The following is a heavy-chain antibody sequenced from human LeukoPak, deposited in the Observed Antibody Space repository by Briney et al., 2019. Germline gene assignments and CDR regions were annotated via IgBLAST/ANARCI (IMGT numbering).Heavy chain of an antibody. CDR3: ARRVAQLETAYFDY. CDR1: GGSISSYY. J-gene: IGHJ4*02. Sequence: SETLSLTCTVSGGSISSYYWSWIRQPPGKGLEWIGYIYYSGSTNYNPSLKSRVTISVDTSKNQFSLKLSSVTAADTAVYYCARRVAQLETAYFDYWGQGTLVTVSS. CDR2: IYYSGST. D-gene: IGHD6-13*01. V-gene: IGHV4-59*08.